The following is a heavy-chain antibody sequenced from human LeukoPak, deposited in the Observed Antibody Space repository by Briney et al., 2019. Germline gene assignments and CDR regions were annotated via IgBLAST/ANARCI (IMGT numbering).Heavy chain of an antibody. D-gene: IGHD2-21*01. V-gene: IGHV3-23*01. CDR1: GFNFRGYA. J-gene: IGHJ6*02. Sequence: GGSLRLSCAASGFNFRGYAMSWVRQAPGKGLEWVSAISGSGGRAHYADSVRGRLTISRDNSQNTLQLQMNSLRAEDTAVYYCAKEVVMGETNYYYYGMDVWGQGTTVTVSS. CDR2: ISGSGGRA. CDR3: AKEVVMGETNYYYYGMDV.